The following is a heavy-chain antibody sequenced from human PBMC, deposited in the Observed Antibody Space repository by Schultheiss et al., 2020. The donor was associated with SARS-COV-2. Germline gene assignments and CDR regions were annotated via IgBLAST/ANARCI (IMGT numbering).Heavy chain of an antibody. V-gene: IGHV3-11*06. J-gene: IGHJ4*02. CDR2: ISSSSSYI. CDR1: GFTFSDYY. CDR3: ARVVRTEVVRARDTIAQPFDY. D-gene: IGHD5-18*01. Sequence: GGSLRLSCAASGFTFSDYYINWIRQAPGKGLEWLSYISSSSSYIYYADSVKGRFTISRDNAKNSLYLQMNSLRAEDTAVYYCARVVRTEVVRARDTIAQPFDYWGQGTLVTVSS.